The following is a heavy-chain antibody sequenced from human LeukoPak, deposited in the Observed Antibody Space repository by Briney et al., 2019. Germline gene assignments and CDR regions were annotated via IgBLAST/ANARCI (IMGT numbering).Heavy chain of an antibody. J-gene: IGHJ6*02. D-gene: IGHD2-15*01. CDR3: ARSWCGGGSCYYPPVFYYHYGMDV. V-gene: IGHV4-34*01. Sequence: SETLSLTCAVYGGSFSGYYWSWIRQPPGKGLEWIGEINHSGSTNYNPSLKSRVTISVDTSKNQFSLKLSSVTAADTAVYYCARSWCGGGSCYYPPVFYYHYGMDVWGQGTTVTVSS. CDR1: GGSFSGYY. CDR2: INHSGST.